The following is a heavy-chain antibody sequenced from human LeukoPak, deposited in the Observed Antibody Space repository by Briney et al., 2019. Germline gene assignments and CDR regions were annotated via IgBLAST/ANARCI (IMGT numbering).Heavy chain of an antibody. D-gene: IGHD5-24*01. CDR3: ARAFDGYNSFDY. Sequence: ASVKVSCKASGYTFTGYYMHWVRQAPGQGLEWMGWINPNSGGTNYAQKFQARVTMSRDTFISTAYMELSRLRSDDTAVYYCARAFDGYNSFDYWGQGTLVTVSS. CDR1: GYTFTGYY. J-gene: IGHJ4*02. CDR2: INPNSGGT. V-gene: IGHV1-2*02.